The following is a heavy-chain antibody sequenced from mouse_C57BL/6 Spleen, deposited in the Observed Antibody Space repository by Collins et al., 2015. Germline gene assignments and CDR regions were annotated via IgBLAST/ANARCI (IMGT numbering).Heavy chain of an antibody. CDR2: INPNYGTT. J-gene: IGHJ4*01. V-gene: IGHV1-39*01. D-gene: IGHD1-1*01. Sequence: MNWVKQSNGESLEWIGVINPNYGTTSYNQKFRGKATLTVDQSSSTAYMHLNSLTSEDSAVYHCARYITTVVATRAMDYWGQGTSVTVSS. CDR3: ARYITTVVATRAMDY.